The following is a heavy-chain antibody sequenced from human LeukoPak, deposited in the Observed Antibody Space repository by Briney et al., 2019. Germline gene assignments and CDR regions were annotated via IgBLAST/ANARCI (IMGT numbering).Heavy chain of an antibody. Sequence: GGSLRLSCAASGFTFSNYAIHWVRQAPGKGLEWVALISYDGSNKYYADSVKGRFTISRDNSKNTLYLQMNSLRAEDTAVYYCARAALYGPFDYWGQGTLVTVSS. D-gene: IGHD3-3*01. CDR1: GFTFSNYA. CDR3: ARAALYGPFDY. CDR2: ISYDGSNK. J-gene: IGHJ4*02. V-gene: IGHV3-30-3*01.